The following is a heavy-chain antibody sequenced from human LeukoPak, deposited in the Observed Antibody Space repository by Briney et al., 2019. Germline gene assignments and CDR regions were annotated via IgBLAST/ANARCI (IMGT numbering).Heavy chain of an antibody. Sequence: GESLQISCKGSGSNFTNYWINWVRQMPGKGLEWMGIIYPGDSYTRYSPSFQGQVTISAHKSINTAYLQWSSLKASDSAIYYCASGIGPWEPFDYWGQGTLVTVSS. J-gene: IGHJ4*02. D-gene: IGHD1-14*01. CDR3: ASGIGPWEPFDY. V-gene: IGHV5-51*01. CDR1: GSNFTNYW. CDR2: IYPGDSYT.